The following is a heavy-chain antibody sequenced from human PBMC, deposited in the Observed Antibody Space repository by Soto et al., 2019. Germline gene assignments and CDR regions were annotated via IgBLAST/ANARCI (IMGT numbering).Heavy chain of an antibody. CDR2: ISTDNGNT. Sequence: QVQLVQSGAEVKKPGASVKVSCKASGYTFTNSGISWVRQAPGQGLEWMGWISTDNGNTNYAQHLQGRVSMTTDTSPSTAYMDLMSLSSDDTAVYYCARDQGITTLGVYSMYYSGMDVWGQGTTVTVSS. CDR3: ARDQGITTLGVYSMYYSGMDV. J-gene: IGHJ6*02. V-gene: IGHV1-18*01. D-gene: IGHD3-3*01. CDR1: GYTFTNSG.